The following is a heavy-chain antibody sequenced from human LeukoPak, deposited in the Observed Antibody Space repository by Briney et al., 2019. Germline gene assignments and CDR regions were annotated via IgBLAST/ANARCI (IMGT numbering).Heavy chain of an antibody. D-gene: IGHD5-12*01. CDR3: ATPSPIVATITFCY. Sequence: ASVKVSCKVSGYTLSELSMHWVRQAPGKGLEWMGGFDPPDSDTIYAQKFQGRVTMTEDTSTDTAYMELGSLRSEDTAVYYCATPSPIVATITFCYWGQGTLVTVSS. V-gene: IGHV1-24*01. CDR1: GYTLSELS. CDR2: FDPPDSDT. J-gene: IGHJ4*02.